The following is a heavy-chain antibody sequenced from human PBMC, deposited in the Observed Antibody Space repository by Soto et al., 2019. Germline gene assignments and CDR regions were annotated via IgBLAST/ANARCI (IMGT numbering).Heavy chain of an antibody. J-gene: IGHJ6*03. V-gene: IGHV1-18*01. CDR2: ISAYNGNT. D-gene: IGHD3-3*01. CDR1: GYTFTSYG. Sequence: ASVKVSCKASGYTFTSYGISWVRQAPGQRLEWMGWISAYNGNTNYAQKIQGRVTMTTDTSTSTACMELRSLRSDDTAVYYCARADSNYDFWSGYYVSYYYYYMDVWGKGTTVTVSS. CDR3: ARADSNYDFWSGYYVSYYYYYMDV.